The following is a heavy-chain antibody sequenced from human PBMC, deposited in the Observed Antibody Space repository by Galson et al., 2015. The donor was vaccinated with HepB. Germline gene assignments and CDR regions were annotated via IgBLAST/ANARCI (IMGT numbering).Heavy chain of an antibody. Sequence: SLRLSCAASGFTFSSSAMHWVRQAPGKGLEWVAVISYDGSNKYYADSVKGRFTISRDNSKNTLYLQMNSLRAEDTAVYYCARGPVEQDFDYWGQGTLVTVSS. J-gene: IGHJ4*02. V-gene: IGHV3-30-3*01. CDR2: ISYDGSNK. D-gene: IGHD1/OR15-1a*01. CDR1: GFTFSSSA. CDR3: ARGPVEQDFDY.